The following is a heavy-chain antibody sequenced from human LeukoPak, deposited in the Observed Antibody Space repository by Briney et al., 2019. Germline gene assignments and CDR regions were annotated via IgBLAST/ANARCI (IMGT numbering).Heavy chain of an antibody. D-gene: IGHD4-11*01. Sequence: PGGSLRLSCAASGFTFSRFPMQWVRQAPGKGLEYVSTINSDGGYKYYANSVKGRFTISTDNSKNMLYLQMGSLRAEDMGVYYCARFREERTPYSGMDVWGQGATVTVSS. CDR3: ARFREERTPYSGMDV. V-gene: IGHV3-64*01. CDR1: GFTFSRFP. CDR2: INSDGGYK. J-gene: IGHJ6*02.